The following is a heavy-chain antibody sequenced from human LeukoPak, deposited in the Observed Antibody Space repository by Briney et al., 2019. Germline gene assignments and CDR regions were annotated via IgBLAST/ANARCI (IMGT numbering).Heavy chain of an antibody. CDR3: AKEYYDYVWGSYKDY. J-gene: IGHJ4*02. Sequence: PGGSLRLSCAASGFTFSSYAMSWVRQAPGKGLEWVSAISGSGGSTHYADSVKGRFTISRDNSKNTLYLQMNSLRAEDTAVYYCAKEYYDYVWGSYKDYWGQGTLVTVSS. V-gene: IGHV3-23*01. CDR2: ISGSGGST. D-gene: IGHD3-16*01. CDR1: GFTFSSYA.